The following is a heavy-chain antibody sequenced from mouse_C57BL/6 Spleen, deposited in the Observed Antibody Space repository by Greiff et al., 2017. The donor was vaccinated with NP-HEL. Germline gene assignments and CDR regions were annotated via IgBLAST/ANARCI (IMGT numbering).Heavy chain of an antibody. D-gene: IGHD1-1*01. CDR1: GYAFTNYL. V-gene: IGHV1-54*01. Sequence: QVQLQQSGAELVRPGTSVKVSCKASGYAFTNYLIEWVKQRPGQGLEWIGVINPGSGGTNYNEKFKGKATLTADKSSSTAYMQLSSLTSEDSAVYFCARRGTTVVANDYWGQGTTLTVSS. J-gene: IGHJ2*01. CDR3: ARRGTTVVANDY. CDR2: INPGSGGT.